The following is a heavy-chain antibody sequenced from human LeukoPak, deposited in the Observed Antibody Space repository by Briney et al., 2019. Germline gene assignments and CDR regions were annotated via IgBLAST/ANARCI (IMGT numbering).Heavy chain of an antibody. J-gene: IGHJ4*02. V-gene: IGHV1-46*01. Sequence: ASVKVSCKASGYTFTSYYMHWVRQAPGQGLEWMGIINPSGGSTSYAQKFQGRVTMTRDTSISTAYMELSRLRSDDTAVYYCARASGTVWNPKNYFDYWGQGTLVTVSS. CDR1: GYTFTSYY. CDR2: INPSGGST. CDR3: ARASGTVWNPKNYFDY. D-gene: IGHD1/OR15-1a*01.